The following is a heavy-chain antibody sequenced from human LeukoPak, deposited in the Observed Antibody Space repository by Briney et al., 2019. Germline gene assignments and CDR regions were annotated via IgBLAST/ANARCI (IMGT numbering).Heavy chain of an antibody. V-gene: IGHV5-51*01. D-gene: IGHD6-13*01. CDR3: AGLTSSWYFDY. CDR1: GYSFTSYW. CDR2: IYPGDSDT. J-gene: IGHJ4*02. Sequence: GGSLKISFQGSGYSFTSYWIGWVRPMPGKGLEWMGIIYPGDSDTRYSPSFQGQVTISADKSISTAYLQWSSLKASDTAMYYCAGLTSSWYFDYWGQGTLVTVSS.